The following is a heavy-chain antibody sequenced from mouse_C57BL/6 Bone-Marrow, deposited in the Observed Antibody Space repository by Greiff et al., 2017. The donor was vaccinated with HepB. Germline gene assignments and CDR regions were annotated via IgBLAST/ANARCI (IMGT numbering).Heavy chain of an antibody. D-gene: IGHD1-1*01. CDR1: GFNIKNTY. Sequence: DVQLQESVAELVRPGASVKLSCTASGFNIKNTYMHWVKQRPEQGLEWIGRIDPANGNTKYAPKFQGKATITADTSSNTAYLQLRSLTSEYTAIYSYAIYVSTYEGDYWGQGTTLTVSS. V-gene: IGHV14-3*01. CDR2: IDPANGNT. J-gene: IGHJ2*01. CDR3: AIYVSTYEGDY.